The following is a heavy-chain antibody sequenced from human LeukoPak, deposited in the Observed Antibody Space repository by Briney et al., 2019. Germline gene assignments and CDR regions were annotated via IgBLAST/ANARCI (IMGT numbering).Heavy chain of an antibody. D-gene: IGHD2-15*01. CDR3: ARGSADVVVVAAGHNWFDP. Sequence: SVKVSCKASGGTFSSYAISWARQAPGQGLEWMGGIIPIFGTANYAQKFQGRVTIAADKSTSTAYMELSSLRSEDTAVYYCARGSADVVVVAAGHNWFDPWGQGTLVTVSS. CDR2: IIPIFGTA. CDR1: GGTFSSYA. V-gene: IGHV1-69*06. J-gene: IGHJ5*02.